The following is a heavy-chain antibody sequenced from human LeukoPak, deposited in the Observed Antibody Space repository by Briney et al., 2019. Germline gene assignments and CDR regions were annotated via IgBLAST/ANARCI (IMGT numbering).Heavy chain of an antibody. CDR1: GGTISSYA. D-gene: IGHD3-10*01. J-gene: IGHJ4*02. Sequence: SVKVSCKASGGTISSYAISWVRQAPGQGLEWMGGIIPIFGTANYAQKFQGRVTITADESTSTAYMELSSLRSEDTAVYYCASKNGSGSTYFDYWGQGTLVTVSS. CDR2: IIPIFGTA. V-gene: IGHV1-69*13. CDR3: ASKNGSGSTYFDY.